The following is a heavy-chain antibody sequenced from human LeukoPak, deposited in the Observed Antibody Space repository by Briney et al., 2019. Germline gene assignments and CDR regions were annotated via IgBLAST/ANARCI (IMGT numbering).Heavy chain of an antibody. V-gene: IGHV5-10-1*01. CDR1: GYKFTSYW. CDR2: IDPSDSYT. Sequence: GESLKISCKGSGYKFTSYWINWERQMPGKGLEWMGRIDPSDSYTMYSPSFQGHVTISADKSISTAYLQWSSLKASDSAMYYCARVLGYSYGWNYWGQGTLVTVSS. CDR3: ARVLGYSYGWNY. J-gene: IGHJ4*02. D-gene: IGHD5-18*01.